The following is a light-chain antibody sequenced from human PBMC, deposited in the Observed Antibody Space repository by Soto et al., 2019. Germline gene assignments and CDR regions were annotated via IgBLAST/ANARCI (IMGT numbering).Light chain of an antibody. Sequence: DLVMSQSPLSLPVTPGESASISCRSNESLLHSDGYNYLDWYLQKPGQSPQLLIYVGSNRASGVPDRFSGSGSDIDFTLKISGVEAEDVGVYYCMQALHPPYTFGQGTKLEIK. CDR3: MQALHPPYT. CDR2: VGS. J-gene: IGKJ2*01. CDR1: ESLLHSDGYNY. V-gene: IGKV2-28*01.